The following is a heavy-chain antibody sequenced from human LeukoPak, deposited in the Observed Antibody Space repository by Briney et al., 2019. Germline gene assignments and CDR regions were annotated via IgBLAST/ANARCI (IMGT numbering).Heavy chain of an antibody. CDR2: ISGTGGST. V-gene: IGHV3-23*01. J-gene: IGHJ4*02. Sequence: PGGSLRLSCAASGFTFSSYAMSWVRQAPGKGLQWVSVISGTGGSTYYADSVKGRFTISRDNSKNTLYLQMNSLRAEDTAVYYCVGATSQGGSFDYWGQGTLVTVSS. CDR1: GFTFSSYA. CDR3: VGATSQGGSFDY. D-gene: IGHD1-26*01.